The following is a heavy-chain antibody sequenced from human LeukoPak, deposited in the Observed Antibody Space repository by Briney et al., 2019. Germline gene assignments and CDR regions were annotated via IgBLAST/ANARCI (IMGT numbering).Heavy chain of an antibody. CDR2: ISGSGGST. CDR1: GFTFSSYA. CDR3: AKDLPYDSELDY. Sequence: PGGSLRLSCAASGFTFSSYAMSWVRQAPGKGLEWVSAISGSGGSTYYADSVKGRFTISRDNSKNTLYLQMNSLRAGDTDVYYCAKDLPYDSELDYWGQGTLVTVSS. D-gene: IGHD3-22*01. V-gene: IGHV3-23*01. J-gene: IGHJ4*02.